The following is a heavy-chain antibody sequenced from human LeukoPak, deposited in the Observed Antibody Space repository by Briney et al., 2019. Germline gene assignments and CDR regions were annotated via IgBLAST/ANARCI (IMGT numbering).Heavy chain of an antibody. V-gene: IGHV1-2*02. D-gene: IGHD3-10*01. CDR2: INPNSGGT. CDR1: GYTFTAYY. J-gene: IGHJ4*02. CDR3: ARQPYGSGRHFDY. Sequence: ASVKVSCKASGYTFTAYYMHWVRQAPGQGLEWMGWINPNSGGTNYAQKFQGRVTMTRDTSISTAYMELSRLRSDDTAVYYCARQPYGSGRHFDYWGQGTLVTVSS.